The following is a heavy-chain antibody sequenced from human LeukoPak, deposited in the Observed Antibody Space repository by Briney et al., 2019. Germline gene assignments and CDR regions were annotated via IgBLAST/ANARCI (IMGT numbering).Heavy chain of an antibody. V-gene: IGHV3-21*01. CDR2: ISSSSSYI. CDR3: ARDGVIAPDYYYYGMDV. D-gene: IGHD3-16*02. Sequence: GGSLRLSCAASGFTFSSYSMNWVRQAPGEGLEWVSSISSSSSYIYYADSVKGRFTISRDNAKNSLYLQMNSLRAEDTAVYYCARDGVIAPDYYYYGMDVWGQGTTVTVSS. J-gene: IGHJ6*02. CDR1: GFTFSSYS.